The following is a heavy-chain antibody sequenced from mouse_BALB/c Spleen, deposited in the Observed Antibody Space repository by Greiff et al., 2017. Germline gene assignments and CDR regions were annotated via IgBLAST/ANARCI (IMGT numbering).Heavy chain of an antibody. V-gene: IGHV1S137*01. J-gene: IGHJ3*01. Sequence: VQLQQSGAELVRPGVSVKISCKGSGYTFTDYAMHWVKQSHAKSLEWIGVISTYYGDASYNQKFKGKATMTVDKSSSTAYMELARLTSEDSAIYYCATTRFAYWGQGTLVTVSA. CDR3: ATTRFAY. CDR1: GYTFTDYA. CDR2: ISTYYGDA. D-gene: IGHD1-1*01.